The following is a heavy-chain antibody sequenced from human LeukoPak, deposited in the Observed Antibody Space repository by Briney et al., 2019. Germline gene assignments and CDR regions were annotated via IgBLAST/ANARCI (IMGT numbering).Heavy chain of an antibody. D-gene: IGHD1-14*01. V-gene: IGHV3-23*01. CDR1: GFTFSSYA. J-gene: IGHJ5*02. CDR3: AKGGVYEHNWFDP. CDR2: ISGSGGST. Sequence: GGSLRLSCAASGFTFSSYAMSWVRQAPGKGLEWVSAISGSGGSTYYADSVKGRFTISRDNSKDTLYLQMNSLTAEDTAVYYCAKGGVYEHNWFDPWGQGTLVTVSS.